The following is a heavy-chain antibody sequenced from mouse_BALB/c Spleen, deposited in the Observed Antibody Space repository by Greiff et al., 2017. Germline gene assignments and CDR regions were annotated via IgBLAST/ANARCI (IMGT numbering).Heavy chain of an antibody. CDR3: TREGTRYFDV. CDR2: IYPSDSYT. CDR1: GYTFTSYW. V-gene: IGHV1-69*02. D-gene: IGHD3-3*01. Sequence: VQLQQPGAELVRPGASVKLSCKASGYTFTSYWINWVKQRPGQGLEWIGNIYPSDSYTNYNQKFKDKATLTVDKSSSTAYMQLSSPTSEDSAVYYCTREGTRYFDVWGAGTTVTVSS. J-gene: IGHJ1*01.